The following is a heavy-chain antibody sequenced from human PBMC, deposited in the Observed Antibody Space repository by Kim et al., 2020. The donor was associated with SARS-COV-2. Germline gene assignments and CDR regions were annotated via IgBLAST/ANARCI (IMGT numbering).Heavy chain of an antibody. Sequence: ASVKVSCKASGYTFTGYYMHWVRQAPGQGLEWMGWINPNSGGTNYAQKFQGWVTMTRDTSISTAYMELSRLRSDDTAVYYCARGGYSSVSHHYYYGMDVWGQGTTVTVSS. CDR1: GYTFTGYY. V-gene: IGHV1-2*04. CDR2: INPNSGGT. D-gene: IGHD6-19*01. J-gene: IGHJ6*02. CDR3: ARGGYSSVSHHYYYGMDV.